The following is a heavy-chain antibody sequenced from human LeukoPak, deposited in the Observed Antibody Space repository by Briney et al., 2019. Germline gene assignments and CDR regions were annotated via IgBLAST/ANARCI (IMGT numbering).Heavy chain of an antibody. CDR2: IHYSGSS. J-gene: IGHJ5*02. CDR1: GGSISSGDYY. V-gene: IGHV4-30-4*01. CDR3: AREESYDPNWFDP. Sequence: SETLSLTCTVSGGSISSGDYYWNWIRQPPGKGLEWIGYIHYSGSSYYNPSLKSRVTISVDTSKNQFSLKLSSVTAADTAVYYCAREESYDPNWFDPWGQGTLVTVSS. D-gene: IGHD3-22*01.